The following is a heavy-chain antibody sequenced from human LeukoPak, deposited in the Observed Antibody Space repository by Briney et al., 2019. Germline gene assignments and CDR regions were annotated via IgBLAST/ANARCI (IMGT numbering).Heavy chain of an antibody. V-gene: IGHV1-58*02. J-gene: IGHJ6*02. CDR3: AAAPSGDYCSSTSCYGGYYYYYGMDV. D-gene: IGHD2-2*01. Sequence: GASVKVSCKASGFTFTSSAMQWVRQARGQRLEWIGWIVVGRGNTNYAQKCQEKVTITRDMSTSTAYMELSSLRSEDTAVYYCAAAPSGDYCSSTSCYGGYYYYYGMDVWGQGTTVTVSS. CDR1: GFTFTSSA. CDR2: IVVGRGNT.